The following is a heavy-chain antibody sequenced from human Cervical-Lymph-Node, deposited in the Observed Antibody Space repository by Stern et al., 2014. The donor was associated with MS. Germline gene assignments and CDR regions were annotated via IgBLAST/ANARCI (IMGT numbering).Heavy chain of an antibody. J-gene: IGHJ4*02. V-gene: IGHV3-48*02. CDR2: VSTTGTSM. Sequence: EVHLVESGGGLVQPGESLRLSCAASGFTFTSYSMNWVRQAPGKGLEWVSYVSTTGTSMSYADSVKGRFTISRDNAKNSLFLQMNTLRDEDTAVYYCTRGQGDYWGQGSLVAVSS. CDR3: TRGQGDY. CDR1: GFTFTSYS.